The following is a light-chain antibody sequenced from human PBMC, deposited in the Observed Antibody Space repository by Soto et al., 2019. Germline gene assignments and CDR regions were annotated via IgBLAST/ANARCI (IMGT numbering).Light chain of an antibody. V-gene: IGKV1-39*01. CDR2: AAS. J-gene: IGKJ2*01. CDR1: QGISTY. Sequence: DIQMTQSPSSLSASVGDRVTITCRASQGISTYLIWYQQRQGRAPKLLIYAASSLVSGVPSRFSGSGSGTDFTLTISSLQPEDFATYYCQQSYRTPYTFGQGTKPETK. CDR3: QQSYRTPYT.